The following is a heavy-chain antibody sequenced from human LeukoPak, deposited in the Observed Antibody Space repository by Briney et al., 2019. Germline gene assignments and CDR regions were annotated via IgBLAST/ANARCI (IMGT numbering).Heavy chain of an antibody. CDR1: GFIVSSNY. V-gene: IGHV3-53*01. CDR2: IYTDGST. J-gene: IGHJ4*02. D-gene: IGHD3-22*01. Sequence: PGGSLRLSCAASGFIVSSNYMNWVRQTPGKGLEWVSVIYTDGSTYYVDSVKGRFTISRDNSMNTLYLQMNNLRAEDTAVYYCARAAYDSNGYTANHDYWGQGTLVTVSS. CDR3: ARAAYDSNGYTANHDY.